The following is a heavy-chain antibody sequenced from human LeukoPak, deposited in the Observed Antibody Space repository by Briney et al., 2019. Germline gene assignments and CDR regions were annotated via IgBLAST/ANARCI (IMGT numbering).Heavy chain of an antibody. CDR3: AKDAPYSSFVI. CDR2: ISYDGSNK. Sequence: GGSLRLSCAASGFTFSSYAMHWVRQAPGKGLEWVAVISYDGSNKYYADSVKGRFTISRDNSKNTLYLQMNSLRAEDTAVYYCAKDAPYSSFVIWGQGTMVTVSS. CDR1: GFTFSSYA. D-gene: IGHD6-13*01. V-gene: IGHV3-30-3*01. J-gene: IGHJ3*02.